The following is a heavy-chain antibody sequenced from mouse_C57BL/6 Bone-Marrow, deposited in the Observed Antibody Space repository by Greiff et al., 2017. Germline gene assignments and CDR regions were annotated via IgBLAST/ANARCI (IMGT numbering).Heavy chain of an antibody. CDR2: INPGSGGT. J-gene: IGHJ2*01. Sequence: QVQLKQSGAELVRPGTSVKVSCKASGYAFTNYLIEWVKQRPGQGLEWIGVINPGSGGTNYNEKFKGKATLTADKSSSTAYMQLSSLTSEDSAVYFCARDYREYFDYWGQGTTLTVSS. V-gene: IGHV1-54*01. CDR1: GYAFTNYL. CDR3: ARDYREYFDY. D-gene: IGHD2-14*01.